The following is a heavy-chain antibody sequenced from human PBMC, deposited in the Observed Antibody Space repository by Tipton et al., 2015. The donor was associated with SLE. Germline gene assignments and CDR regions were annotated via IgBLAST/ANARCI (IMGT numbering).Heavy chain of an antibody. CDR3: ARAEGSWDAFDI. Sequence: LRLSCTVSGGSISSSSNYWGWIRQPPGKALEWIGSIYYSGNTYYNPSLKSRVAISRDTSKNQFSLKLSSVTAADTAVYYCARAEGSWDAFDIWGQGTMVTVSS. CDR2: IYYSGNT. J-gene: IGHJ3*02. V-gene: IGHV4-39*07. D-gene: IGHD2-15*01. CDR1: GGSISSSSNY.